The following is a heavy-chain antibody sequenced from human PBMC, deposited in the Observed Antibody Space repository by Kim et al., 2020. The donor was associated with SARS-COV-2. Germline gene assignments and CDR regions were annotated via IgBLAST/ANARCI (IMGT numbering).Heavy chain of an antibody. D-gene: IGHD1-1*01. V-gene: IGHV1-46*01. CDR3: ARESEGTGNLDN. CDR2: THPSSGRT. Sequence: ASVKVSCKTSGYAFATCYIHWVRQAPGQGLEWMGLTHPSSGRTNFAQNFQGRVTMITDTSTTTVYMDLTSLRSEDTAVYYCARESEGTGNLDNWGQGTLV. J-gene: IGHJ4*02. CDR1: GYAFATCY.